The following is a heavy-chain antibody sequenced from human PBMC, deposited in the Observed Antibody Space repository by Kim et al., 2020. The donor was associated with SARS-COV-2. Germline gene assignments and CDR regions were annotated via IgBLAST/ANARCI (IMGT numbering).Heavy chain of an antibody. CDR2: VSGSGGGP. CDR1: GFTFSNFA. V-gene: IGHV3-23*01. D-gene: IGHD1-1*01. CDR3: VKGESNNCSFFDY. Sequence: GGSLRLSCAASGFTFSNFAMSWVRQAPGRGPEWVSLVSGSGGGPYNADSVKGRFVISRDNSKKTLYLQMNSLRAEDTAVYYCVKGESNNCSFFDYWGQGTLVTVSS. J-gene: IGHJ4*02.